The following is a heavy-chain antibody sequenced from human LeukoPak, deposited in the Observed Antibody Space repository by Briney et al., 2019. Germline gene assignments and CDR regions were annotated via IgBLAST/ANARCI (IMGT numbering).Heavy chain of an antibody. CDR2: IYHSGSS. V-gene: IGHV4-38-2*01. Sequence: TPETLPLTCAVSGYSISSGHYWVWIRQPPGKGLEYIGNIYHSGSSHYNPSLKSRVTISVDTSNNQFSLKLSSVTAADTAVYYCARAKNPYYYYYYMDFWGRGTTVTVSS. CDR3: ARAKNPYYYYYYMDF. CDR1: GYSISSGHY. J-gene: IGHJ6*03.